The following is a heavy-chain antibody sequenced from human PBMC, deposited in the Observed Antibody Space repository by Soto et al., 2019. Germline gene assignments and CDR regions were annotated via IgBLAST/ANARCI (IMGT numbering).Heavy chain of an antibody. CDR1: TGSMRTYY. V-gene: IGHV4-59*01. Sequence: PSETLSLTCSVSTGSMRTYYWTWIRQSPGKGLEWIGQISHTGRTKYNPSLESRVTISVDTSRKQFSLKLTSVTAADTAVYYCARAYCSGGSCYSYAFDIWGQGTMVTVSS. CDR3: ARAYCSGGSCYSYAFDI. D-gene: IGHD2-15*01. CDR2: ISHTGRT. J-gene: IGHJ3*02.